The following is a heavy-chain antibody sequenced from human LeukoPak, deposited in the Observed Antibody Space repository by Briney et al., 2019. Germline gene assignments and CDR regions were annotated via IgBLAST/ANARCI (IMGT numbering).Heavy chain of an antibody. CDR1: GYSISSGYY. D-gene: IGHD3-3*01. Sequence: SETLSLTCTVSGYSISSGYYWGWIRQPPGKGLEWIGSIYHSGSTYYNPSLKSRVTISVDTSKNQFSLKLSSVTAADTAVYYGARKASHQGYYDFWSGYYNDYWGQGTLVTVSS. J-gene: IGHJ4*02. CDR3: ARKASHQGYYDFWSGYYNDY. CDR2: IYHSGST. V-gene: IGHV4-38-2*02.